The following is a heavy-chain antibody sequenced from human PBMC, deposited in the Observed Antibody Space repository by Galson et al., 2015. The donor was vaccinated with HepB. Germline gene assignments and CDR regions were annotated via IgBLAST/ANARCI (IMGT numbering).Heavy chain of an antibody. CDR1: GFTFSSYW. Sequence: SLRLSCAASGFTFSSYWISWVRQAPGKGLEWVANIKQDGSEKYYVDSVKGRFTISRDNAKNSLYLQMNSLRAEDTAVYYCARDLLPSGYFDYWGQGTLVTVSS. CDR2: IKQDGSEK. V-gene: IGHV3-7*03. CDR3: ARDLLPSGYFDY. D-gene: IGHD2-15*01. J-gene: IGHJ4*02.